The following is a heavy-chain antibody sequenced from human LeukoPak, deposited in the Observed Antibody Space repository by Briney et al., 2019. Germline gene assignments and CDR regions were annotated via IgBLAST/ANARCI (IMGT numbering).Heavy chain of an antibody. Sequence: GGSLRLSCAASGFTFCTYVMSWVRQAPGKGLECAANIKPDGSETYYVDSVEGRFTISRDNAKKSLYLQMNSLRAEGTAVYYCARDLMEVAWGQGTLVTVSS. CDR1: GFTFCTYV. V-gene: IGHV3-7*01. CDR2: IKPDGSET. D-gene: IGHD2-8*01. CDR3: ARDLMEVA. J-gene: IGHJ5*02.